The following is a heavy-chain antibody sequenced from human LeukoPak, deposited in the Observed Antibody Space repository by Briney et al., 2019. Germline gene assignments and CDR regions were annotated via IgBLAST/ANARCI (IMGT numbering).Heavy chain of an antibody. J-gene: IGHJ3*02. V-gene: IGHV1-69-2*01. CDR1: GYTFTDYY. D-gene: IGHD3-16*01. CDR3: TIGDAFDI. CDR2: VDPEDGET. Sequence: ASVKVSCKASGYTFTDYYMHWVQQVPGKGLEWMGRVDPEDGETIYAEKFQGRVTITADTSTDTAYMELSSLRSEDTAVYYCTIGDAFDIWGQGTMVTVSS.